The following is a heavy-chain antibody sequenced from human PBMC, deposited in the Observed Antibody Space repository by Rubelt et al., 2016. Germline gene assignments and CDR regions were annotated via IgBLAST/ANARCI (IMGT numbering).Heavy chain of an antibody. D-gene: IGHD5-24*01. V-gene: IGHV1-46*01. CDR1: GYTFTSYY. CDR3: ARTKTVEMATIPLAY. Sequence: QVQLVQSGAEVKKPGASVKVSCKASGYTFTSYYMHWVRQAPGQGLEWMGIINPSGGSTSYGTKFLGRVTMTRDTSTSTVYMELSSLRSEDTAVYYCARTKTVEMATIPLAYWGQGTLVTVSS. CDR2: INPSGGST. J-gene: IGHJ4*02.